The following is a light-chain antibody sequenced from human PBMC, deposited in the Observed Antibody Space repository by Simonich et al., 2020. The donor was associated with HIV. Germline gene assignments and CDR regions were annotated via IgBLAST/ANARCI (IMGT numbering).Light chain of an antibody. CDR1: SSDVGGYTY. V-gene: IGLV2-14*01. Sequence: QSALTQPASVSGSPGQSITISCTGTSSDVGGYTYVSWYQQHPGKPPKLMLYDVIKRPSGVSNRFSGSKYGNTASRTISGIQAEDEADYYCSSYTSSSTWVFGGGTKLTVL. CDR2: DVI. CDR3: SSYTSSSTWV. J-gene: IGLJ3*02.